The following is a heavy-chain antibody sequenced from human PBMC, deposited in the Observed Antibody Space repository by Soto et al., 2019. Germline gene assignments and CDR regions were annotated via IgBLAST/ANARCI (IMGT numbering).Heavy chain of an antibody. CDR2: IWYDASNK. Sequence: VQLVESGGGVVQPGRSLRLSCAASGFTFRTYGMYWVRQAPGKVLEWVAVIWYDASNKYYADSVKGRFTISRDNSENTLYLQMNSLRAEDTAVYSCARVRVDGGELDLWGQGTLVTVSS. CDR3: ARVRVDGGELDL. CDR1: GFTFRTYG. J-gene: IGHJ4*02. D-gene: IGHD1-26*01. V-gene: IGHV3-33*01.